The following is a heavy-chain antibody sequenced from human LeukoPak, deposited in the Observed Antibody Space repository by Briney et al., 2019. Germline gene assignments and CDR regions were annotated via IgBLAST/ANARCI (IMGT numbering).Heavy chain of an antibody. V-gene: IGHV3-7*01. CDR3: ARDKSGSYDRYMDV. J-gene: IGHJ6*03. CDR2: IKQDGSEK. CDR1: GFTFSSYW. D-gene: IGHD1-26*01. Sequence: PGGSLRLSCAASGFTFSSYWMSWVRQAPGKGLEWVANIKQDGSEKYYVDSVKGRFTISRDNANNSLHLQMNSLRAEDTAVYYCARDKSGSYDRYMDVWGTGTTVTVSS.